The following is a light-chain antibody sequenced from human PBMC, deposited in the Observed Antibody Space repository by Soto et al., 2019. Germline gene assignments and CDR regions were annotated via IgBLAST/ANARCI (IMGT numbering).Light chain of an antibody. CDR3: QQRSNWPPTWT. V-gene: IGKV3-11*01. CDR1: QSVSSY. Sequence: EIVLTQSTATLSLSPGERATLSCRASQSVSSYLAWYQHKPGQAPRLLIYDASKRATGIPARFSVSGSGTDFTLTISSLEPEDFAVYYCQQRSNWPPTWTFGQGTRVEIK. J-gene: IGKJ1*01. CDR2: DAS.